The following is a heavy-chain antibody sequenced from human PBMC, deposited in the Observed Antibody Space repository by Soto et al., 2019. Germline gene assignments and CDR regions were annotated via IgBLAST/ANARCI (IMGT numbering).Heavy chain of an antibody. CDR2: IWYDGSNK. CDR3: ARDGLDIVVVVAATGGAFDI. V-gene: IGHV3-33*01. CDR1: GFTFSSYG. J-gene: IGHJ3*02. D-gene: IGHD2-15*01. Sequence: PGGSQILSCAASGFTFSSYGMHWVRQAPGKGLEWVAVIWYDGSNKYYADSVKGRFTISRDNSKNTLYLQMNSLRAEDTAVYYCARDGLDIVVVVAATGGAFDIWGQGTMVTVSS.